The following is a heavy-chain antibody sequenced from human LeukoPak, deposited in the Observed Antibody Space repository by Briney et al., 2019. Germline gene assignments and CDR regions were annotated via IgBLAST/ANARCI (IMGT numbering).Heavy chain of an antibody. Sequence: GASVKVSCKASGGTFSSYAISWVRQAPGQGLEWMGGIIPIFSTANYALRFQGRVTITTDESTSTAYMELSSLRSEDTAVYYCARAGIAARGDNYYMDVWGKGTTVTVSS. CDR3: ARAGIAARGDNYYMDV. CDR1: GGTFSSYA. J-gene: IGHJ6*03. V-gene: IGHV1-69*05. CDR2: IIPIFSTA. D-gene: IGHD6-13*01.